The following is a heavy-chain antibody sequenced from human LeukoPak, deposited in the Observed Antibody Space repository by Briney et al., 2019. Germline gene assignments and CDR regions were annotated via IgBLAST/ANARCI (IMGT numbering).Heavy chain of an antibody. V-gene: IGHV3-30*04. J-gene: IGHJ4*02. Sequence: GGSLRLSCAASGFTFSSYAMHWVRQAPGRGLEWVAVISYDGSNKYYADSVKGRFTISRDNSKNTLYLQMNSLRAEDTAVYYCARAGIAALDYWGQGTLVTVSS. D-gene: IGHD6-6*01. CDR1: GFTFSSYA. CDR2: ISYDGSNK. CDR3: ARAGIAALDY.